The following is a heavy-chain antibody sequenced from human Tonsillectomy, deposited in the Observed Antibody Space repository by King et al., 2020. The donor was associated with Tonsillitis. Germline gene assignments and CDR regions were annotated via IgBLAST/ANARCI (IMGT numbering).Heavy chain of an antibody. CDR3: ARGQFYYDRSGYHDAFDI. V-gene: IGHV1-46*01. J-gene: IGHJ3*02. CDR2: INPSAAST. Sequence: QLVQSGAEVKKPGASVKVSCKASGYTFSIYYKHWVRQAPGQGLEWMGIINPSAASTSYPQKFLGRVTMTSDTSTSIVYMELSSLRSEDTAVYYCARGQFYYDRSGYHDAFDIWGPGTMVTVSS. CDR1: GYTFSIYY. D-gene: IGHD3-22*01.